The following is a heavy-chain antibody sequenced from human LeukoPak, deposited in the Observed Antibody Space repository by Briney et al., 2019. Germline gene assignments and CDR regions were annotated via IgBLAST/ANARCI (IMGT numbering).Heavy chain of an antibody. CDR1: GFTFSTYA. V-gene: IGHV3-23*01. CDR3: ARTVLLSDYVCDY. J-gene: IGHJ4*02. Sequence: GGSLRLSCAASGFTFSTYAMTWVRQAPGKGLEWVSVISGSGDTKYYADSVKGRFTISRDDAKNSLYLQMNSLRAEDTAVYYCARTVLLSDYVCDYWGQGTLVTVSS. CDR2: ISGSGDTK. D-gene: IGHD3-16*01.